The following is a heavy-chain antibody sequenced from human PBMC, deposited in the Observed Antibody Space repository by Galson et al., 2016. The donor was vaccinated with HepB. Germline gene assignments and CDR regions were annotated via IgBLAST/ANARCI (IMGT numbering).Heavy chain of an antibody. CDR2: ISGTGGST. CDR3: ANVFWSDSSEGPWRH. V-gene: IGHV3-23*01. D-gene: IGHD3-3*01. CDR1: GLRFSNYA. Sequence: SLRLSCAASGLRFSNYAMSWVRQAPGKGLEGVSVISGTGGSTYYADSVKGRFTISRDNSKDTLYLQMNSLRPDDTAVYFCANVFWSDSSEGPWRHWGQGTLVSVTS. J-gene: IGHJ1*01.